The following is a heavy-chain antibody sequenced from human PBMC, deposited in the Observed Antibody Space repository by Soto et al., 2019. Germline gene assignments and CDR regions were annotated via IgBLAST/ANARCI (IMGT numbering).Heavy chain of an antibody. Sequence: SETLSLTCTVSGGSISSGGYYWSWIRQHPGKGLEWIGYIYYSGSTYYNRSLKSRVTISVDTSKNQFSLKLSSVTAADTAVYYCARAVPYYYAMDVWGQGTTVTVSS. D-gene: IGHD4-17*01. CDR1: GGSISSGGYY. V-gene: IGHV4-31*03. J-gene: IGHJ6*02. CDR3: ARAVPYYYAMDV. CDR2: IYYSGST.